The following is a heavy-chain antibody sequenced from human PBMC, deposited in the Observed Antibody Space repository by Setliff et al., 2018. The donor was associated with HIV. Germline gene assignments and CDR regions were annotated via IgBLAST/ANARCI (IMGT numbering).Heavy chain of an antibody. CDR2: IYYSGSI. CDR1: GGSISSYY. J-gene: IGHJ6*02. CDR3: ARDRGRGSGSPTRKYYYYGMDV. V-gene: IGHV4-59*01. Sequence: SETLSLTCTVSGGSISSYYWSWIQQSPGKGLEWIGSIYYSGSINYNPSLESRVTISVDPSKNKFSLKLRSVTAADTAVYYCARDRGRGSGSPTRKYYYYGMDVWGQGTTVTVSS. D-gene: IGHD3-10*01.